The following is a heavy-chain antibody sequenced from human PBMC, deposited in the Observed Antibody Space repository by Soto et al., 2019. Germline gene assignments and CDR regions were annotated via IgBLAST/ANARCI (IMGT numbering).Heavy chain of an antibody. J-gene: IGHJ4*02. D-gene: IGHD1-26*01. CDR1: GYTFTNSL. CDR3: ARHVVGATQAFDD. V-gene: IGHV5-51*01. CDR2: IYPGDSES. Sequence: XESLKISRRGTGYTFTNSLLAWVRQMPGKGLEWMAMIYPGDSESRYSPSFEDQITISADKSISNAYLQWSSLKASDTAMYYCARHVVGATQAFDDWGQGTLVTVSS.